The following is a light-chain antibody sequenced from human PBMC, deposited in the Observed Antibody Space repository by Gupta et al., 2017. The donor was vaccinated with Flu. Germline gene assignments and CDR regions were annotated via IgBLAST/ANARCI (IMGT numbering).Light chain of an antibody. J-gene: IGLJ1*01. CDR1: NIRSKS. CDR3: EVWDSSSPYV. CDR2: DDS. V-gene: IGLV3-21*02. Sequence: GGNNIRSKSVHWYQQKAGQAPVLVVYDDSDRPSGVPERFSGSNSGNTATLTISRVEVGDEADYYCEVWDSSSPYVFGTGTKVTVL.